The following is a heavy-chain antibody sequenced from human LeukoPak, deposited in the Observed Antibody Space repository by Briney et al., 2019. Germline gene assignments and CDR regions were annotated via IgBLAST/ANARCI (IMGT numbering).Heavy chain of an antibody. CDR2: IYYSGST. J-gene: IGHJ4*02. D-gene: IGHD6-13*01. V-gene: IGHV4-59*08. CDR1: GGSISSYY. Sequence: SETLSLTCAVSGGSISSYYWSWIRQPPGKGLEWIGYIYYSGSTNYNPSLKSRVTISVDTSKNQFSLKLSSVTAADTAVYYCARLRIDGIAAAGGYFDYWGQGTLVTVSS. CDR3: ARLRIDGIAAAGGYFDY.